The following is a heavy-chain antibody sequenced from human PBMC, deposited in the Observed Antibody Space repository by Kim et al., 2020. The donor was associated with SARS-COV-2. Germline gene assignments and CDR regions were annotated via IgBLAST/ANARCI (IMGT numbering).Heavy chain of an antibody. CDR2: ISGSGGST. Sequence: GGSLRLSCAASGFTFSSYAMSWVRQAPGKGLEWVSAISGSGGSTYYADSVKGRFTISRDNSKNTLYLQMNSLRAEDTAVYYCAKGGRYCSSTSCYGMDVWGQGTTVTVSS. V-gene: IGHV3-23*01. J-gene: IGHJ6*02. CDR1: GFTFSSYA. D-gene: IGHD2-2*01. CDR3: AKGGRYCSSTSCYGMDV.